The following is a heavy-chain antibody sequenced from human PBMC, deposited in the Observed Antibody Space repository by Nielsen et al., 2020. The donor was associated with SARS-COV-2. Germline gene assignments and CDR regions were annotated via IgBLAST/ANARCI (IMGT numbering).Heavy chain of an antibody. V-gene: IGHV1-18*01. J-gene: IGHJ6*03. D-gene: IGHD6-13*01. CDR2: ISAYNGDT. Sequence: WVRQAPGQGLDWMGWISAYNGDTDYAQKFQGRVTITADESTSTAYMELSSLRSEDTAVYYCAREGGIAAAGIIYYYMDVWGKGTTVTVSS. CDR3: AREGGIAAAGIIYYYMDV.